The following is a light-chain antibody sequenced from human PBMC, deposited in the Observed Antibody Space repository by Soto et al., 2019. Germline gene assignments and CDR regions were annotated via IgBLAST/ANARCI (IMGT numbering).Light chain of an antibody. Sequence: QSALTQPPSASGSPGQSVTISCTGTSSDAGGYNYVSWYQQHPGKAPKLMIYEVNKRPSGVPDRFSGSKSANTASLTVSGLQAEDEADYYCSSYAGSNNYVFGTGTKLTVL. CDR2: EVN. V-gene: IGLV2-8*01. CDR3: SSYAGSNNYV. J-gene: IGLJ1*01. CDR1: SSDAGGYNY.